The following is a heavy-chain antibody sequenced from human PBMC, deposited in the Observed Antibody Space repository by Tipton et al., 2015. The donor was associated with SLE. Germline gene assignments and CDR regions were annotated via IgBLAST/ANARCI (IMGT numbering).Heavy chain of an antibody. Sequence: SLRLSCAGSGFYFNYYAMYWVRQAPGKGLEWVAFISYDGSGEFYADSVKDRFTISRDNSRSTLFLDIDSLKYEDTAVYFCARTSRELTPASYFSNYWGQGTRVTVSS. V-gene: IGHV3-30*04. J-gene: IGHJ4*02. CDR2: ISYDGSGE. D-gene: IGHD1-26*01. CDR1: GFYFNYYA. CDR3: ARTSRELTPASYFSNY.